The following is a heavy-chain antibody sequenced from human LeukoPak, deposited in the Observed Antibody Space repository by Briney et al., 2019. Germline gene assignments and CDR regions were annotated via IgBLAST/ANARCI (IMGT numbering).Heavy chain of an antibody. D-gene: IGHD2-21*02. Sequence: SETLSLTCTVSGGSIRATSHYWGWVRQPPGKGLEWIGYIYYSGSTNYNPSLKSRVTISVDTSKNQFSLKLSSVTAADTAVYYCARARHGGDLDYWGQGTLVTVSS. J-gene: IGHJ4*02. CDR3: ARARHGGDLDY. CDR2: IYYSGST. CDR1: GGSIRATSHY. V-gene: IGHV4-61*05.